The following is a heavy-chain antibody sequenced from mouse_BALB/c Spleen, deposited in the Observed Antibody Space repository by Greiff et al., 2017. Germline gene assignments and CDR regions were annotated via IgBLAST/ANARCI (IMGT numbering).Heavy chain of an antibody. CDR3: ARGAYYGNYVGFAY. CDR1: GYSITSDYA. Sequence: EVQLVESGPGLVKPSQSLSLTCTVTGYSITSDYAWNWIRQFPGNKLEWMGYISYSGSTSYNPSLKSRISITRDTSKNQFFLQLNSVTTEDTATYYCARGAYYGNYVGFAYWGQGTLVTVSA. J-gene: IGHJ3*01. V-gene: IGHV3-2*02. CDR2: ISYSGST. D-gene: IGHD2-10*01.